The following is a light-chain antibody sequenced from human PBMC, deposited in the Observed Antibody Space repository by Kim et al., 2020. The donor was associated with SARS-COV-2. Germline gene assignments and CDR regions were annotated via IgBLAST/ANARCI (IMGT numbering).Light chain of an antibody. J-gene: IGLJ2*01. CDR3: QAWDSSTVV. V-gene: IGLV3-1*01. CDR2: QDS. Sequence: SYELTQPPSVSVSPGQTASITCSGDKLGDKYACWYQQKPGQSTVLVIYQDSKRPSGIPERFSGSNSGNTATLTSRGTQAMDEADYYCQAWDSSTVVFGGGTQPTVL. CDR1: KLGDKY.